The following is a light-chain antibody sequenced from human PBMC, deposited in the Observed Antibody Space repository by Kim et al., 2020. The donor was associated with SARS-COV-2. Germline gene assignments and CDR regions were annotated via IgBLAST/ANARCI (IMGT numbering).Light chain of an antibody. Sequence: ELTQPLSASGTPGQRVTISCSGSSSDIGSNTVTWYQQFPGTTPKLLIYSNVQRPSGVPDRFSGSKSGTSASLAISGLQSEDEADYYCASWDDSLSGWVFGGGTQLTVL. V-gene: IGLV1-44*01. CDR2: SNV. CDR1: SSDIGSNT. J-gene: IGLJ3*02. CDR3: ASWDDSLSGWV.